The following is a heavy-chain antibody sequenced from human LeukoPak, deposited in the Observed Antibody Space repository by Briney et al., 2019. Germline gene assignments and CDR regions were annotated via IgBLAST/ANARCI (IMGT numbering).Heavy chain of an antibody. CDR2: IYHSGNT. CDR3: ARGGYSRYSYYYYMDV. J-gene: IGHJ6*03. V-gene: IGHV4-38-2*02. Sequence: SETLSLTCTVSGYSISSGYYWCWIRQPPGKGLEWIGSIYHSGNTNYNPSLKSRVTISVDTSKNQFSLKLSSVTAADTAVYYCARGGYSRYSYYYYMDVWGKGTTVTVSS. CDR1: GYSISSGYY. D-gene: IGHD5-18*01.